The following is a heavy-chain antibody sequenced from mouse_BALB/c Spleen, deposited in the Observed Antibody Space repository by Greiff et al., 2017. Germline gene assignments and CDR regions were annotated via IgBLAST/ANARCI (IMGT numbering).Heavy chain of an antibody. J-gene: IGHJ4*01. Sequence: DVMLVESGGGLVQPGGSRKLSCAASGFTFSSFGMHWVRQAPEKGLEWVAYISSGSSTIYYADTVKGRFTISRDNPKNTLFLQMTSLRSEDTAMYYCASVWSYAMDYWGQGTSVTVSS. CDR2: ISSGSSTI. D-gene: IGHD2-10*02. CDR3: ASVWSYAMDY. CDR1: GFTFSSFG. V-gene: IGHV5-17*02.